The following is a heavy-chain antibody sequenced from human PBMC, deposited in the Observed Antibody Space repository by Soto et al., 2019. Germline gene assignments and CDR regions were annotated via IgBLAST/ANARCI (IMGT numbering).Heavy chain of an antibody. CDR2: IIPIFGTA. D-gene: IGHD2-2*01. Sequence: QVQLVQSGAEVKKPGSSVKFSCKASGGTFSSYAISWVRQAPGQGLEWMGGIIPIFGTANYAQKFQGRVTITADESTSTAYMELSSLRSEDTAVYYCASALVPAADGELWYGEHFDYWGQGTLVTVSS. CDR3: ASALVPAADGELWYGEHFDY. V-gene: IGHV1-69*12. CDR1: GGTFSSYA. J-gene: IGHJ4*02.